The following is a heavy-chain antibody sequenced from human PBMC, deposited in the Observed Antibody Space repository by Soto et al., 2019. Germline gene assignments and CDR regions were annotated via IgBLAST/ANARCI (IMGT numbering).Heavy chain of an antibody. V-gene: IGHV1-69*01. CDR3: ATYSSSWYPQDYYYGMDV. CDR2: IIPIFGTA. Sequence: QVQLVQSGAEVKKPGSSVKVSCKASGGTFSSYAISWVRQAPGQGLEWMGGIIPIFGTANYAQKFQGRVTITADESTSTAYMELSSLRSEDTVVYYCATYSSSWYPQDYYYGMDVWGQGTTVTVSS. J-gene: IGHJ6*02. CDR1: GGTFSSYA. D-gene: IGHD6-13*01.